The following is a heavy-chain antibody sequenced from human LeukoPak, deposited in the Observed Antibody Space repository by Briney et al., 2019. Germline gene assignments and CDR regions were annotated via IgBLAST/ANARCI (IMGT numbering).Heavy chain of an antibody. D-gene: IGHD3-22*01. J-gene: IGHJ3*02. CDR3: AREHSSGYYFDAFDI. Sequence: GASVKVSCKASGYTFTGYYMLWVRQAPGQGLEWMGWINPNSGGTNYAQKFQGRVTMTRDTSISTAYMELSRLRSDDTAVYYCAREHSSGYYFDAFDIWGQGTMVTVSS. V-gene: IGHV1-2*02. CDR2: INPNSGGT. CDR1: GYTFTGYY.